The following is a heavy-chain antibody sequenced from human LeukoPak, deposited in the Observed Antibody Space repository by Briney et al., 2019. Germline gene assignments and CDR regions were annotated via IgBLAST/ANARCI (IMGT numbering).Heavy chain of an antibody. CDR2: ISSSSNTM. V-gene: IGHV3-48*04. Sequence: PGGSLRLSCAASGFTFSTYSMNWVRQAPGKGLEWVSYISSSSNTMYYADSVKGRFTISRDNAKNSLYLQMNSLRAEDTAVYYCARDPVGMDVWGQGTTVTVSS. J-gene: IGHJ6*02. CDR1: GFTFSTYS. CDR3: ARDPVGMDV.